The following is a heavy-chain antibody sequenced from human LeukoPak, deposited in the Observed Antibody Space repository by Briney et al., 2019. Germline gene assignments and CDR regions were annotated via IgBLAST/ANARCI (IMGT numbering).Heavy chain of an antibody. D-gene: IGHD3-10*01. V-gene: IGHV3-11*01. CDR2: ISGSGATI. Sequence: GGSLRLSCVVSEFTFSDYYMSWIRQVPGKGLEWISYISGSGATIYYAAYVKGRFTITRDNAKNSLYMQMNDLRSGDTAVYYCVRGARGSRSGFDYWDQGTLVTVSS. J-gene: IGHJ4*02. CDR3: VRGARGSRSGFDY. CDR1: EFTFSDYY.